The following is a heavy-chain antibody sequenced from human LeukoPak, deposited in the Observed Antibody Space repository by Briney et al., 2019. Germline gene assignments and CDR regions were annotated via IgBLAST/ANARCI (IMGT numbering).Heavy chain of an antibody. CDR1: GFTFSSYA. D-gene: IGHD6-13*01. V-gene: IGHV3-30*04. CDR3: ARDPAAYSSSWYPKY. Sequence: GGSLRLSCAASGFTFSSYAMHWFRQAPGKGLEWVAVISYDGSNKYYADPVKGRFTISRDNSKNTLYLQMSSLRAEDTAVYYCARDPAAYSSSWYPKYWGQGTLVTVSS. J-gene: IGHJ4*02. CDR2: ISYDGSNK.